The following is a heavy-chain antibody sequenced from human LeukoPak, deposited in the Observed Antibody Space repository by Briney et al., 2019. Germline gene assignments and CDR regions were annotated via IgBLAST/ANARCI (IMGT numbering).Heavy chain of an antibody. CDR3: ARRTGYYDGFDY. V-gene: IGHV4-59*01. D-gene: IGHD3/OR15-3a*01. CDR1: GGSINNYY. J-gene: IGHJ4*02. Sequence: SETLSLTCTVSGGSINNYYWSWTRQPPGKGLELIGYIYYSGSTNYNPSLKSRVTMSVDTSKNQFSLKVNSVTAADTAVYYCARRTGYYDGFDYWGQGTLVTVSS. CDR2: IYYSGST.